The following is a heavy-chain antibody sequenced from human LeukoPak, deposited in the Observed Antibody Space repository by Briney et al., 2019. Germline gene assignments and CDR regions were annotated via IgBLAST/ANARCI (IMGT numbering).Heavy chain of an antibody. D-gene: IGHD6-13*01. CDR3: ARDLEYSSSWYVHYYMDV. V-gene: IGHV3-53*01. CDR2: IYSGGST. J-gene: IGHJ6*03. Sequence: GGSLRLSCAASGFTVSTNYMSWVRQAPGKGLEWVSVIYSGGSTYYADSVKGRFTISRDNAKNSLYLQMNSLRAEDTAVYYCARDLEYSSSWYVHYYMDVWGKGTTVTVSS. CDR1: GFTVSTNY.